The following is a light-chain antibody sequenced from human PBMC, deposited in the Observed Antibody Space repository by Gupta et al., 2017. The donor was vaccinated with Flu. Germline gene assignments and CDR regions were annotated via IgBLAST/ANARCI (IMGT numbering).Light chain of an antibody. J-gene: IGLJ2*01. CDR3: QVGDRSNGHHI. CDR2: YDK. V-gene: IGLV3-21*04. CDR1: NNGSEG. Sequence: GKTATISGGGNNNGSEGVHGYRQKPGQAPVMIIYYDKDLASGIPERFSGSNSENTTTVTMNGVEAGDEDDYYCQVGDRSNGHHIFGGGTRLTVL.